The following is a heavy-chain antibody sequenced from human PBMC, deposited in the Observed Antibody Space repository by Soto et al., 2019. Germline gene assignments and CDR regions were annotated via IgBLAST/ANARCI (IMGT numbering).Heavy chain of an antibody. CDR1: GFTFSSYG. CDR2: ISYDGSNK. J-gene: IGHJ4*02. CDR3: AKTKRRVDTAMVPDY. V-gene: IGHV3-30*18. Sequence: QVQLVESGGGVVQPGRSLRLSCAASGFTFSSYGMHWVRQAPGKGLEWVAVISYDGSNKYYADSVKGRFTISRDNSKNTLYLPMNSLRAEDTAVYYCAKTKRRVDTAMVPDYWGQGTLVTVSS. D-gene: IGHD5-18*01.